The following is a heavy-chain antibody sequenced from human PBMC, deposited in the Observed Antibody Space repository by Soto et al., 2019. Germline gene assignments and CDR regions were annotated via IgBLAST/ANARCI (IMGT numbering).Heavy chain of an antibody. D-gene: IGHD3-10*01. CDR3: ARALGWFGELNGAFDI. Sequence: QVQLQESGPGLVKPSQTLSLTCTVSGGSISSGGYYWSWIRQHPGKGLEWIGYIYYSGSTYYNPSLKRRVTISVDTSKNQFSLKLSSVTAADTAVYYCARALGWFGELNGAFDIWGQGTMVTVSS. J-gene: IGHJ3*02. CDR2: IYYSGST. V-gene: IGHV4-31*03. CDR1: GGSISSGGYY.